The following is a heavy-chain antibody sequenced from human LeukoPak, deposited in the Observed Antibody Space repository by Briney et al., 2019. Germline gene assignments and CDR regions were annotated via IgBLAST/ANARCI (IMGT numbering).Heavy chain of an antibody. V-gene: IGHV1-2*02. Sequence: GASVKVSCKASGYTFTGYYMHWVRQAPGQGREGMGWINPNSVGTNYAQKFQGRVTMTRDTSITTAYMELSRLRSDDTAVYYCARDHHRGAVNPWGQETLVTVSS. J-gene: IGHJ4*02. CDR1: GYTFTGYY. CDR2: INPNSVGT. D-gene: IGHD1-14*01. CDR3: ARDHHRGAVNP.